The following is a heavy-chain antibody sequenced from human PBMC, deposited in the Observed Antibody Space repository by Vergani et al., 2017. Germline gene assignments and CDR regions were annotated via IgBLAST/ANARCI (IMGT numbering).Heavy chain of an antibody. J-gene: IGHJ2*01. CDR1: GGSISSGSYY. V-gene: IGHV4-61*02. Sequence: QVQLQESGPGLVKPSQTLSLTCTVSGGSISSGSYYWSWIRQPAGKGLEWIGRIYTSGSTNYNPSLKSRVTMSVDTSKNQFSLKLSSVTAADTAVYYCARESGDYYDSSGYYYWYFDLWGRGTLVTVSS. CDR3: ARESGDYYDSSGYYYWYFDL. D-gene: IGHD3-22*01. CDR2: IYTSGST.